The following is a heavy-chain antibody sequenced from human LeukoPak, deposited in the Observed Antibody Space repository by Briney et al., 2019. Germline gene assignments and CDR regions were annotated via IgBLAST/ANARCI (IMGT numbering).Heavy chain of an antibody. CDR2: IYYSGST. J-gene: IGHJ5*02. CDR3: ARDGGAPRNWFDP. CDR1: GGSISSGGYY. D-gene: IGHD2-21*01. Sequence: SETLSLTCTVSGGSISSGGYYWSWIRQHPGKGLEWIGYIYYSGSTYYNPSLKSRVTISVDTSKNQFSLKLSSVTAADTAVYYRARDGGAPRNWFDPWGQGTLVTVSS. V-gene: IGHV4-31*03.